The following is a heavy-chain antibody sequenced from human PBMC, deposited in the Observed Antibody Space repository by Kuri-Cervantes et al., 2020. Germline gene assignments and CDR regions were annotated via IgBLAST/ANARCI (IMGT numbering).Heavy chain of an antibody. V-gene: IGHV1-3*01. D-gene: IGHD3-22*01. J-gene: IGHJ4*02. Sequence: ASVKVSCKASGYTFTSYAMHWVRQAPGQRLEWMGWINAGNGNTKYSQKLQGRVTMTTDTSTSTAYMELSSLRSEDTAVYYCARGHYCDSSGLDYWGQGTLVTVSS. CDR2: INAGNGNT. CDR3: ARGHYCDSSGLDY. CDR1: GYTFTSYA.